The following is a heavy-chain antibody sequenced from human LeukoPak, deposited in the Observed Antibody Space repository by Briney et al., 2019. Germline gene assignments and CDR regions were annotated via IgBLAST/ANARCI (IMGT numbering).Heavy chain of an antibody. CDR2: IYSGGST. CDR3: ARATTMIVGGSRSNYFDY. Sequence: GGSLRLSCAASGFTVSSNYMSWVRQAPGKGLEWVSVIYSGGSTYYADSVKGRFTISRDNSKNTLYLQMNSLRAEDTAVYYCARATTMIVGGSRSNYFDYWGQGTLVTVSS. V-gene: IGHV3-53*01. CDR1: GFTVSSNY. J-gene: IGHJ4*02. D-gene: IGHD3-22*01.